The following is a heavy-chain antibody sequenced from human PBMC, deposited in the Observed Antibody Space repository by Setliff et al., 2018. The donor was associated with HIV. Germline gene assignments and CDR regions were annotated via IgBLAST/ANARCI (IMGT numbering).Heavy chain of an antibody. Sequence: SETLSLTCTVSGGSISSTTYYWGWIRQPPGKGLERIGSIFHSGTTYYNPSLKSRVTMSVDTSENQFSLKLRSVTAAETAVYYCARIPQLLDYAMDVWGQGTTVTVSS. V-gene: IGHV4-39*07. J-gene: IGHJ6*02. CDR2: IFHSGTT. D-gene: IGHD2-2*01. CDR3: ARIPQLLDYAMDV. CDR1: GGSISSTTYY.